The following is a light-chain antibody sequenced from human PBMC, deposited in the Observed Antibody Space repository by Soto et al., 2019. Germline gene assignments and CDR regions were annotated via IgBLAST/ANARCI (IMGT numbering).Light chain of an antibody. CDR3: HQYNKWPPWT. J-gene: IGKJ1*01. CDR1: QSVSSN. Sequence: EIVMTQSPATLSVSPGEMAPLSCRASQSVSSNLAWYQQKPGQAPRLLIYGASTRATGVLARFSGSVSGTAFTRHISSLQCEDLAGYYCHQYNKWPPWTFGRGTNVEIK. CDR2: GAS. V-gene: IGKV3-15*01.